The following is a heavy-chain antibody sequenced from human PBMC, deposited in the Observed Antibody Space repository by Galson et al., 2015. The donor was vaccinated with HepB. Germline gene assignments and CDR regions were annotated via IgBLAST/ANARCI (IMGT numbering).Heavy chain of an antibody. D-gene: IGHD2-15*01. CDR2: INAGNGNT. Sequence: SVKVSCKASGYTFTSYAMHWVRQAPGQRLEWMGWINAGNGNTKYSQKFQGRVTITRDTSASTAYMELSSLRSEDTAVYYCARGLVLVAASVVVAASFGYWGQGTLVTVSS. CDR3: ARGLVLVAASVVVAASFGY. J-gene: IGHJ4*02. V-gene: IGHV1-3*01. CDR1: GYTFTSYA.